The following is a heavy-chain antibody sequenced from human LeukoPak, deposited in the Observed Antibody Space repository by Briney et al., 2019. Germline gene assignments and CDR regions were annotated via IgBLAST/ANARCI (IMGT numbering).Heavy chain of an antibody. J-gene: IGHJ6*02. D-gene: IGHD2-15*01. V-gene: IGHV3-48*03. Sequence: PGGSLRLSCAASGFTFSSYEMNWVRQAPGKGLEWVSYISSSGSTIYYADSVKGRFTISRDNAKNSLYLQMNSLTAADTAVYYCARGHRSSSPYHCNAMDVWGQGTTVTVSS. CDR1: GFTFSSYE. CDR3: ARGHRSSSPYHCNAMDV. CDR2: ISSSGSTI.